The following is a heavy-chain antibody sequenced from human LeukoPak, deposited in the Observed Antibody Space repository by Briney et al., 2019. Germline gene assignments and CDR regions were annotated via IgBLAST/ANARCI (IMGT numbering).Heavy chain of an antibody. D-gene: IGHD3-10*01. CDR2: IYYSGST. V-gene: IGHV4-59*08. Sequence: SETLSLTCTVSGGSIGSYFWSWIRQPPGKGLEWIGHIYYSGSTNYNPSLKSRVTISVDTSKNQFSLKLNSVTAADTAVYYCARQTGYFRYWGQGTLVAVSS. CDR3: ARQTGYFRY. J-gene: IGHJ1*01. CDR1: GGSIGSYF.